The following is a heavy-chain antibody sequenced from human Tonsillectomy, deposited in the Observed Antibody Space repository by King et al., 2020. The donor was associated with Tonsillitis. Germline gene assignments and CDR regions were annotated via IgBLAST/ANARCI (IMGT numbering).Heavy chain of an antibody. J-gene: IGHJ4*02. CDR2: IYYSGST. V-gene: IGHV4-39*01. D-gene: IGHD3-9*01. CDR1: GGSISSSSYY. CDR3: ARLTDYDILTGYYFDY. Sequence: LQLQESGPGLVKPSETLSLTCTVSGGSISSSSYYWGWIRQPPGKGLEWIGSIYYSGSTYYNPSLKSLVTISVDTSKNQFSLKLSSVTAADTAVYYCARLTDYDILTGYYFDYWGQGTLVTVSS.